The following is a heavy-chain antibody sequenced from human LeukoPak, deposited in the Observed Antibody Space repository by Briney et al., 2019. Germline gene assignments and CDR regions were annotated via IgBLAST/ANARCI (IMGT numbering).Heavy chain of an antibody. CDR2: IRSKANSYAT. CDR3: TTKTLRLGELSFQIDY. CDR1: GFTFSGSA. V-gene: IGHV3-73*01. J-gene: IGHJ4*02. Sequence: GGSLRLSYAASGFTFSGSAMHWVRQASGKGLEWVGRIRSKANSYATAYAASVKGRFTISRDDSKNTAYLQMNSLKTEDTAVYYCTTKTLRLGELSFQIDYWGQGTLVTVSS. D-gene: IGHD3-16*02.